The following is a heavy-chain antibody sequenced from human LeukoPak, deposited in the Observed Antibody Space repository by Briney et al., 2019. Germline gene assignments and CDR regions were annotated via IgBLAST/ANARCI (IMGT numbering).Heavy chain of an antibody. J-gene: IGHJ4*02. CDR2: IKQDGSEK. D-gene: IGHD3-22*01. CDR3: ARARGYYDSSGYLVNMYYFDY. CDR1: GFTFSSYA. V-gene: IGHV3-7*04. Sequence: GGSLRLSCAASGFTFSSYAMSWVRQAPGKGLEWVANIKQDGSEKNYVDSVKGRFTISRDNAKNSLYLQMNSLRAEDTAVYYCARARGYYDSSGYLVNMYYFDYWGQGTLVTVSS.